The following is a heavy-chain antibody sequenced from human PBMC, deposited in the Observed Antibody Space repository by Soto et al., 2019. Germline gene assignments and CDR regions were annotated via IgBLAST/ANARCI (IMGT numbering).Heavy chain of an antibody. CDR3: ARDEGYDILTVNFPPGKSYYGMDV. CDR1: GYTFTSYG. V-gene: IGHV1-18*01. CDR2: ISAYNGNT. J-gene: IGHJ6*02. Sequence: VASVKVSCKASGYTFTSYGISWVRQAPGQGLEWMGWISAYNGNTNYAQKLQGRVTMTTDTSTSTAYMELRSLRSDDTAVYYCARDEGYDILTVNFPPGKSYYGMDVWGQGTTVTVSS. D-gene: IGHD3-9*01.